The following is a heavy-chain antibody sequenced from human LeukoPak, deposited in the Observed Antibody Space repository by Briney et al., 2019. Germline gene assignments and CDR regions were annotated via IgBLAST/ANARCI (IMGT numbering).Heavy chain of an antibody. CDR2: IWYDGSNE. D-gene: IGHD1-1*01. J-gene: IGHJ4*02. Sequence: GGSLRLSCAASGFTFNSYGMHWVRQAPGKGLEWVAVIWYDGSNEYYADSVKGRFTISRDNSKNTLYLQMNSLRAEDTAVYYCARYVGQQLFSFDYWGQGTLVTVSS. CDR1: GFTFNSYG. CDR3: ARYVGQQLFSFDY. V-gene: IGHV3-33*01.